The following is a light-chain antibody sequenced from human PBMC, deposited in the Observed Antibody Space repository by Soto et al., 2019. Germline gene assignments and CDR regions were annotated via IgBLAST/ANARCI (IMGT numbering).Light chain of an antibody. Sequence: EIQMTQSPSSLSASVGDRVTITCRASQSISSYLNWYQQKPGKATKLLIYAASSLQSGVPSRFSGSGSGTDFTLTISSLQPEDFATYYFQQSYITPNTFGHGTRLEIK. CDR2: AAS. CDR1: QSISSY. V-gene: IGKV1-39*01. CDR3: QQSYITPNT. J-gene: IGKJ5*01.